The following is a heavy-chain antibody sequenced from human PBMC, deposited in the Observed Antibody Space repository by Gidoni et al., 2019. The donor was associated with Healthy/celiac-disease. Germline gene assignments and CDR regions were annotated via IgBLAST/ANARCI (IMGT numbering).Heavy chain of an antibody. CDR3: AKDIWGTPNAFDI. V-gene: IGHV3-9*01. CDR2: ISWNSGSI. CDR1: GFTFDDYA. D-gene: IGHD3-16*01. J-gene: IGHJ3*02. Sequence: EVQLVESGGGLVQPGRSLRLSCAASGFTFDDYAMHWVRQATGKGLGWVSGISWNSGSIGYADSVKGRFTISRDNAKNSLYLQMNSLRAEDTALYYCAKDIWGTPNAFDIWGQGTMVTVSS.